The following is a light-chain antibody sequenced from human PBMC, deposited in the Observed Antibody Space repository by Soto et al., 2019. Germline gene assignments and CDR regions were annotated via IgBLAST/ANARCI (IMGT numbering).Light chain of an antibody. CDR2: SND. CDR1: SFNIGFNY. Sequence: QSVLTQPPSASGTPGQTVTISCYGSSFNIGFNYVYWYQQLPGMAPKLLIHSNDERPSGVPDRFSGSKSGTSASLAISGLRSEDEAEYYCAAWDDSLSGGVFGTGTKLTVL. J-gene: IGLJ1*01. V-gene: IGLV1-47*02. CDR3: AAWDDSLSGGV.